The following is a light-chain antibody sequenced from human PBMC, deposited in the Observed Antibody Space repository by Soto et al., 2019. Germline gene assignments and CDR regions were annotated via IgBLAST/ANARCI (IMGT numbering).Light chain of an antibody. J-gene: IGKJ1*01. Sequence: DIQMTQSPSTLSASVGDRVTITCRASQSISSWLAWYQQKPGKAPKVLIYDASSLESGVPPRFSGSGSGTESTLTISSLQPDDFATYYCQQYNSYPWTFGQGTKVEIK. CDR2: DAS. CDR3: QQYNSYPWT. V-gene: IGKV1-5*01. CDR1: QSISSW.